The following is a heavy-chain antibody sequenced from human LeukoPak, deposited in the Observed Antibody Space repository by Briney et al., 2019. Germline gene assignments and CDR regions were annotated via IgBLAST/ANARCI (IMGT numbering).Heavy chain of an antibody. CDR2: IYYSGST. D-gene: IGHD6-13*01. J-gene: IGHJ6*03. V-gene: IGHV4-59*12. CDR1: GGSISSNY. CDR3: AREGGSSWAYYYYYMDV. Sequence: SETLSLTCTVSGGSISSNYWSWIRQPPGKGLEWIGYIYYSGSTNYNPSLKSRVTMSVDTSKNQFSLKLSSVTAADTAVYYCAREGGSSWAYYYYYMDVWGKGTTVTISS.